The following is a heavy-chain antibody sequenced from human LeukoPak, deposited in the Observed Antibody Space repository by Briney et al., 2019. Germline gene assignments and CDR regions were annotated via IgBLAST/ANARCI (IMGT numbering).Heavy chain of an antibody. CDR1: GGSISSSNW. CDR3: ARVGSDYGVPRGAFDI. D-gene: IGHD1-26*01. V-gene: IGHV4-4*02. J-gene: IGHJ3*02. CDR2: IYHSGST. Sequence: PSETLSLTCAVSGGSISSSNWWSWVRQPPGKGLEWIGEIYHSGSTNYNPSLKSRVTISVDKSKNQFSLKLSSVTAADTAVYYCARVGSDYGVPRGAFDIWGQGTMVTVSS.